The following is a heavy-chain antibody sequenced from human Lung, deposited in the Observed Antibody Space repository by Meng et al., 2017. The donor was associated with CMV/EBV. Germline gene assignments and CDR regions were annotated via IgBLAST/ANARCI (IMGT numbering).Heavy chain of an antibody. D-gene: IGHD4-17*01. J-gene: IGHJ4*02. CDR3: ARAGAAVTTHFDF. CDR1: GYTFVIFG. CDR2: ISAENGNT. V-gene: IGHV1-18*01. Sequence: QVQLVQSGAELQKPGASVRVSCKASGYTFVIFGITWVRQAPGQGLEWVGWISAENGNTNYAQKFQGRVTLTTDTSTKTAYMDLRGLRSDDSAVYYCARAGAAVTTHFDFWGRGTLVTVSS.